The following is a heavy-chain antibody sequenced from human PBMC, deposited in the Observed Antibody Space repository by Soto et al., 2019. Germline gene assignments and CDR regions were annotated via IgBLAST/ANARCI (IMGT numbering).Heavy chain of an antibody. V-gene: IGHV1-18*01. CDR1: GYDFTTYG. J-gene: IGHJ4*02. CDR2: ISAHNGNT. D-gene: IGHD1-1*01. Sequence: QVHLVQSGAEVKKPGASVKVSCKGSGYDFTTYGITWVRQAPGQGLEWMAWISAHNGNTDYAQKLKGRVTVTRDTSTSTAYMELRSLRSGDTAMYYCARGRYGDYWGQGALVTVSS. CDR3: ARGRYGDY.